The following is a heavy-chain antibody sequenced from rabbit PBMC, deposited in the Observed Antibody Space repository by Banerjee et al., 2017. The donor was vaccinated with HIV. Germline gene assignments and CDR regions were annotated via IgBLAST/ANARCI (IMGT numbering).Heavy chain of an antibody. V-gene: IGHV1S45*01. CDR3: ARDIDSFIYGYGTLGL. CDR2: IVPGSSGGT. CDR1: GIDFSSSYW. D-gene: IGHD6-1*01. J-gene: IGHJ4*01. Sequence: QQQLEESGGGLVKPGGTLTLTCAASGIDFSSSYWICWVRQAPGKGLEWITCIVPGSSGGTYYASWAKGRFTISKTSSTTVTLQMTSLTAADTATYFCARDIDSFIYGYGTLGLWGQGTLVTVS.